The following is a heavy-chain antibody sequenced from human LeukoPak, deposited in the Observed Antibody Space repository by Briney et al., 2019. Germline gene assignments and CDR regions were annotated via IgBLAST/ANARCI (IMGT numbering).Heavy chain of an antibody. Sequence: GESLRLSCVVSGFTFSNYAMSWVRQAPGKGLEWVSTLGGRGVLTYYADSVRGRFAVSRDNSKNTLYLQMNSLRAEDTAVYYCARRDGSGYYALDFWGQGFLVTVSS. V-gene: IGHV3-23*01. CDR2: LGGRGVLT. CDR3: ARRDGSGYYALDF. J-gene: IGHJ4*02. CDR1: GFTFSNYA. D-gene: IGHD3-22*01.